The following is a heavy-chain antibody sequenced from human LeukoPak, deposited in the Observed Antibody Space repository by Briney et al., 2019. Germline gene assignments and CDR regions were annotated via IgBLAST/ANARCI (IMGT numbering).Heavy chain of an antibody. CDR3: ARDDIVGATEFDY. V-gene: IGHV1-2*02. CDR2: LNPNSGDT. J-gene: IGHJ4*02. CDR1: GGTFSSYA. Sequence: ASVKVSCKASGGTFSSYAISWVRQAPGQGLEWMGWLNPNSGDTNYAQRFQGRVTMTSDTSTKTAYMELSRLTSDDTAMYYCARDDIVGATEFDYWGQGTLVTVSS. D-gene: IGHD1-26*01.